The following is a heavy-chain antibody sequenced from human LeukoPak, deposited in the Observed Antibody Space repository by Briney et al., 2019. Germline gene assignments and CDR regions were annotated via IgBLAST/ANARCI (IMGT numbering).Heavy chain of an antibody. CDR3: ARGGIVATFDY. CDR1: RYTFTSYG. D-gene: IGHD5-12*01. CDR2: ISAYNGNT. Sequence: ASVKVSSKASRYTFTSYGISWVRPAPAQGVEWMGWISAYNGNTNYAQKLHGRVTMTTDTSTSTAYMELRSLRSDDTAVYYCARGGIVATFDYWGQGTLVTVSS. V-gene: IGHV1-18*01. J-gene: IGHJ4*02.